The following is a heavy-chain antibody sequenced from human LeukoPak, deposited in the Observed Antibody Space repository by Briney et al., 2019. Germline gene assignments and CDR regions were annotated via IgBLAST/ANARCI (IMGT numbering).Heavy chain of an antibody. J-gene: IGHJ4*02. D-gene: IGHD3-22*01. CDR2: INAGNGNT. CDR3: ARVGHYYDRSGYSAYYFDY. V-gene: IGHV1-3*03. CDR1: GYTFTSYA. Sequence: ASVKVSCKASGYTFTSYAMHWVRQAPGQRLEWMGWINAGNGNTKYSQEFQGRVTITRDTSASTAYMELSSLRSEDMAVYYCARVGHYYDRSGYSAYYFDYRGQGTLVTVSS.